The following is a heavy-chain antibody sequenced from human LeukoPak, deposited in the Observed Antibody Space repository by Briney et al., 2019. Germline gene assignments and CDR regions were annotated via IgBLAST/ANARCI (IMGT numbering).Heavy chain of an antibody. Sequence: SETLSLTCTVYGVSFSGYYWSWIRQPPGKGLEWIGEINHNGNTNYNPSLKSRVTISVDTSKNQFSLKVSSVTAADSAVYYCARGYYDFWSGYRYFDYWGQGTLVTVSS. CDR3: ARGYYDFWSGYRYFDY. D-gene: IGHD3-3*01. CDR2: INHNGNT. CDR1: GVSFSGYY. V-gene: IGHV4-34*01. J-gene: IGHJ4*02.